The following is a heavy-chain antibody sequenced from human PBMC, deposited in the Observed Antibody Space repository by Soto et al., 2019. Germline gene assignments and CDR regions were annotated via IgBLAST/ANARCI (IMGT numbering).Heavy chain of an antibody. V-gene: IGHV1-69*02. CDR2: IIPILGIA. CDR3: ASGHFSPVD. Sequence: QVQLVQSGAEVKKPGSSVKVSCKSSGGTFSSYTISWVRQAPGQGLEWMGRIIPILGIANYAQKFQGRVTITADKSTSTAYIELSSLRSEDTAVYYCASGHFSPVDWGQGTLVTVSS. J-gene: IGHJ4*02. CDR1: GGTFSSYT. D-gene: IGHD3-3*02.